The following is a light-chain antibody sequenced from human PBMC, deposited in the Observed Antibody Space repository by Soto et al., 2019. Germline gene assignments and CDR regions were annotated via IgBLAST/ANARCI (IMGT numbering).Light chain of an antibody. CDR3: SSVTTKSTPI. Sequence: QSALTHPASVSGSPGQSITISCAGTSRDIGAYNLVSWYQQHPGKAPRLIFAEVRNRPAGIALRFSASSSGNTASLTISGLHADDEDHYCCSSVTTKSTPIFGGGTKLTVL. CDR2: EVR. CDR1: SRDIGAYNL. J-gene: IGLJ2*01. V-gene: IGLV2-14*01.